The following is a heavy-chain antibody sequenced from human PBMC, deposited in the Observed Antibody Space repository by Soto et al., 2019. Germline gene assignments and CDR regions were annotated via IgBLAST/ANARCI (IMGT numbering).Heavy chain of an antibody. Sequence: QVLLVQSGAEVKKPGSSVKVSCKASGGTFSSYAISWVRQAPGQGLEWMGGFIPMFNRPHSARKFQGRVTITADESTSTAYMDLSSLRSEDTSAYYSASSQFHHVSNYYYALDVWGQGTTVTVSS. CDR1: GGTFSSYA. V-gene: IGHV1-69*01. CDR2: FIPMFNRP. CDR3: ASSQFHHVSNYYYALDV. J-gene: IGHJ6*02.